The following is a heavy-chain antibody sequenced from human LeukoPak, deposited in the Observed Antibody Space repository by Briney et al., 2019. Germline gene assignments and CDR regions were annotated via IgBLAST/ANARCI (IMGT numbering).Heavy chain of an antibody. V-gene: IGHV4-59*01. CDR2: IFYSGTT. D-gene: IGHD3-9*01. CDR3: ARGGAPYYDITN. Sequence: SETLSPTCTVSGDSISNYYWSWIRQPPGKGLEWIGAIFYSGTTDYNPSLKSRVTISIDTSKKSFSLKLTSVTAADTALYYCARGGAPYYDITNWGQGTLVTVSS. J-gene: IGHJ4*02. CDR1: GDSISNYY.